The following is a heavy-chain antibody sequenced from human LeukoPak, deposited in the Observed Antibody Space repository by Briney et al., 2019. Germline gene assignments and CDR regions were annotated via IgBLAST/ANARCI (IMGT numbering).Heavy chain of an antibody. CDR1: GFTFSSYS. J-gene: IGHJ4*02. CDR2: ISSSSSYI. D-gene: IGHD3-22*01. Sequence: GGSLRLSCAASGFTFSSYSMNWVRQAPGKGLEWVSSISSSSSYIYYADSVKGRFTISRDNAKNSLYLQMNSLRAEDTAVYYCARDRESYYYDSSGYLDYWGQGTLVTVSS. V-gene: IGHV3-21*01. CDR3: ARDRESYYYDSSGYLDY.